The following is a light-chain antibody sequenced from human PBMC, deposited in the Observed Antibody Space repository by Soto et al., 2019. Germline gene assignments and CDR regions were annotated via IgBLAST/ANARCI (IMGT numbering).Light chain of an antibody. V-gene: IGLV2-14*01. CDR3: SSYTSSSTLYV. J-gene: IGLJ1*01. CDR2: EVS. Sequence: QSALTQPASVSGSPGQSITISCTGTSSDVGGYNYVSWYQQHPGKAPKLMIFEVSSRPSGVSYRFSGSKSGNTASLTISGLQAEDEAEYYCSSYTSSSTLYVVGSGNKLTVL. CDR1: SSDVGGYNY.